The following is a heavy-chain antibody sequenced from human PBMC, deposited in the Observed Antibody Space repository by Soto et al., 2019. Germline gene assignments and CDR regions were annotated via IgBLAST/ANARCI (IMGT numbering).Heavy chain of an antibody. V-gene: IGHV1-18*01. CDR3: ARDAITIFGVAIRFPGNY. J-gene: IGHJ4*02. D-gene: IGHD3-3*01. CDR1: GFTFTNYG. CDR2: ISNYNDNI. Sequence: QVQLVQSGAEVKKPGASVRVSCKASGFTFTNYGITWVRQAPGQGLEWMGWISNYNDNIKYAQRFQGRVTMTTDTSTTTAYMELRSLRSDDTAVYYCARDAITIFGVAIRFPGNYWGQGTLVTVSS.